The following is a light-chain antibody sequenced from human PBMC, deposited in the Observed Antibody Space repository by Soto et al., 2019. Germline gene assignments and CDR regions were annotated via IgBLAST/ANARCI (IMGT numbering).Light chain of an antibody. CDR3: QKYSSDPV. CDR1: QGIRNF. V-gene: IGKV1-27*01. CDR2: AAS. Sequence: DIQMTQSPTSLSASVGDRVTITCRASQGIRNFVAWYQQKPGKAPKLLIYAASTLHSGVPSRFSGSGSGTDLTLTINSLAPEDVATYSCQKYSSDPVFGPGTKVEIK. J-gene: IGKJ3*01.